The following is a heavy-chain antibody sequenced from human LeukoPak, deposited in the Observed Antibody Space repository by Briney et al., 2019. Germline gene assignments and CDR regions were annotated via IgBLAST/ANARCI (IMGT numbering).Heavy chain of an antibody. D-gene: IGHD6-13*01. V-gene: IGHV1-2*02. Sequence: ASVKVSCKASGYTFTGYYMHWVRQAPGHGLEWIGWINPNSGGTNYAQKFQGRVTMTRDTSISTAYMDLSRLRSDDTAVYYCARDGAIAAAGTSWFDPWGQGTLVTVSS. CDR3: ARDGAIAAAGTSWFDP. J-gene: IGHJ5*02. CDR2: INPNSGGT. CDR1: GYTFTGYY.